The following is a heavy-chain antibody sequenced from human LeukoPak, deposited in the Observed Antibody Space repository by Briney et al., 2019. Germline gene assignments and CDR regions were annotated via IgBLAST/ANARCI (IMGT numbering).Heavy chain of an antibody. CDR1: GFTFSYYS. CDR2: ISSSTGYM. CDR3: ARGDTSGWINWLDP. Sequence: GGSLRLSCAASGFTFSYYSMTWVRQAPGTGLEWVSSISSSTGYMYYADSVKGRFTIPRDNANNSLYLHINSLRAEDTAVYYCARGDTSGWINWLDPWGQGTMVTVCS. J-gene: IGHJ5*02. D-gene: IGHD6-19*01. V-gene: IGHV3-21*01.